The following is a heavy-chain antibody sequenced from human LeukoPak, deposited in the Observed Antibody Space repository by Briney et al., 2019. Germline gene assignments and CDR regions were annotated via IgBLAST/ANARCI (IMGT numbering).Heavy chain of an antibody. CDR3: AKDDYGDYGSPDY. J-gene: IGHJ4*02. CDR1: GFTFSSYA. CDR2: ISYDGSNK. V-gene: IGHV3-30*18. D-gene: IGHD4-17*01. Sequence: TGGSLRLSCAASGFTFSSYAMSWVRQAPGKGLEWVAVISYDGSNKYYADSVKGRFTISRDNSKNTLYLQMNSLRAEDTAVYYCAKDDYGDYGSPDYWGQGTLVTVSS.